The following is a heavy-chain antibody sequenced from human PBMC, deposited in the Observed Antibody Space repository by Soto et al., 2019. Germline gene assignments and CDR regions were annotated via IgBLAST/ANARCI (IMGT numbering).Heavy chain of an antibody. CDR1: GFSLSSSP. V-gene: IGHV3-30-3*01. CDR3: ARDPKTSGGQHWAFNYFDS. CDR2: ISYDGTNK. D-gene: IGHD7-27*01. J-gene: IGHJ4*02. Sequence: PGWSVRLSCPASGFSLSSSPMHWCRQAPGKGPEWVALISYDGTNKFYADSVKGRFTISRDNSKSTLYLQVDSLRPEDAAVYYCARDPKTSGGQHWAFNYFDSWGQGTLVTVSS.